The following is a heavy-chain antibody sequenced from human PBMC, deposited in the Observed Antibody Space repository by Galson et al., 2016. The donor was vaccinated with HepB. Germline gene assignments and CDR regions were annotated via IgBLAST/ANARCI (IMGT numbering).Heavy chain of an antibody. CDR1: GGSISSSNW. Sequence: SETLSLTCAVSGGSISSSNWWSWVRQPPGKGLEWIGEIYHSGSTNYSPSLKSRVTISVDKSKTQFSLNVTSVTAADTAVYYCASLTVRGVILWGPGTLVTVSS. J-gene: IGHJ4*02. CDR2: IYHSGST. CDR3: ASLTVRGVIL. D-gene: IGHD3-10*01. V-gene: IGHV4-4*02.